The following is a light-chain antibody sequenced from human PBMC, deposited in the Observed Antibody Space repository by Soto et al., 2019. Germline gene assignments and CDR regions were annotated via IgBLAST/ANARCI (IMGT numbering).Light chain of an antibody. CDR1: QTITSSF. CDR2: AAS. V-gene: IGKV3-20*01. CDR3: QQYGSSPPT. J-gene: IGKJ1*01. Sequence: EIVLTQSPGTLSLSPGDRASLSCRAIQTITSSFLAWYQQKPGQAPRLLISAASSRATGIPDRFSGSGSETDFTLTISRLEPEDFAVYFCQQYGSSPPTFGQGTKV.